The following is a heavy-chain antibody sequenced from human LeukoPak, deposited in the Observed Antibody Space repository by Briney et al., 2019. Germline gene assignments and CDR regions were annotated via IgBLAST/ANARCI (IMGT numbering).Heavy chain of an antibody. CDR2: IYSGGGT. J-gene: IGHJ6*02. D-gene: IGHD2-21*02. CDR3: ARDRRVVTTLGWPFPYYGMDV. CDR1: GFTVSSNY. Sequence: GGSLRLSCAASGFTVSSNYMSWVRQAPGKGLEWVSVIYSGGGTYYADSVKGRFTISRDNSKNTLYLQMNSLRAEDTAVYYCARDRRVVTTLGWPFPYYGMDVWGQGTTVTVSS. V-gene: IGHV3-66*01.